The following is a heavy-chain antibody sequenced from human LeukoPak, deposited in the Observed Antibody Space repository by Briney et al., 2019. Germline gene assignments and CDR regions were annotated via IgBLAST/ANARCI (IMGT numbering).Heavy chain of an antibody. CDR3: AREVGTPQAFDI. J-gene: IGHJ3*02. CDR2: INSRSSTI. CDR1: GFTFSNVW. Sequence: GGSLRLSCTASGFTFSNVWMSWVRQAPGKGLEWVSYINSRSSTIYYADSVRGRFTISRDNAKNSLYLQMNSLKAEDTAIYYCAREVGTPQAFDIWGQGTMVTVSS. D-gene: IGHD1-26*01. V-gene: IGHV3-48*01.